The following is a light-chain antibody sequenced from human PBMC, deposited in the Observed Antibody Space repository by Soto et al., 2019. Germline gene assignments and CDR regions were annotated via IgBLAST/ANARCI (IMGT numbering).Light chain of an antibody. CDR1: QSIGGF. CDR2: GAS. J-gene: IGKJ1*01. V-gene: IGKV3-20*01. Sequence: EIMLTQSPATLSLSPGERATLFCRASQSIGGFLAWYQQRPGQAPRLLIYGASTRAVGIPDRFSASGSGTDFTLTISRLEPEDFAVYYCQQYSESPRTFGQGTKVDI. CDR3: QQYSESPRT.